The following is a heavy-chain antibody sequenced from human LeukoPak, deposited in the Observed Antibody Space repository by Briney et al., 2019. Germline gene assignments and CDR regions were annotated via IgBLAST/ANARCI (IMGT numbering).Heavy chain of an antibody. CDR1: GGSISSYY. J-gene: IGHJ4*02. V-gene: IGHV4-4*07. CDR3: ARDRGYCSGGSCYSNLHFDY. D-gene: IGHD2-15*01. CDR2: IYTSGST. Sequence: SETLSLTCTVSGGSISSYYWSWIRQPAGKGLEWIGRIYTSGSTNYNPSLKSRVTMSVDTSKNQFSLKLSSVTAADTAVYYCARDRGYCSGGSCYSNLHFDYWGQGTLVTVSS.